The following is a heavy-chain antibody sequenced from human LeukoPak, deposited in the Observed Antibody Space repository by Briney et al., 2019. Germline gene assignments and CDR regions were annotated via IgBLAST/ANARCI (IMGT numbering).Heavy chain of an antibody. J-gene: IGHJ5*02. CDR1: GYTFTSYG. D-gene: IGHD2-15*01. Sequence: ASVRVSCKASGYTFTSYGISWVRQAPGQGLEWMGWISAYNGNTNYAQKLQGRVTMTADTSTSTAYMELRSLRSDDTAVYYCARDGPDVDCSGGNCYSGSWGQGTLVTVSS. CDR3: ARDGPDVDCSGGNCYSGS. CDR2: ISAYNGNT. V-gene: IGHV1-18*04.